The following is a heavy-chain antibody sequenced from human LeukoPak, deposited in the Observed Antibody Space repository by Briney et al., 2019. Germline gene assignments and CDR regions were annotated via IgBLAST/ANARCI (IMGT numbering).Heavy chain of an antibody. J-gene: IGHJ4*02. V-gene: IGHV1-69*13. CDR1: GGTFSSYA. D-gene: IGHD5-18*01. Sequence: SVNVSCKASGGTFSSYAISWVRQAPGQGLEWMGGIIPIFGTANYAQKFQGRVTITADESTSTAYMELSSLRSEDTAVYYCARVRVGYSYGYFDYWGQGTLVTVSS. CDR3: ARVRVGYSYGYFDY. CDR2: IIPIFGTA.